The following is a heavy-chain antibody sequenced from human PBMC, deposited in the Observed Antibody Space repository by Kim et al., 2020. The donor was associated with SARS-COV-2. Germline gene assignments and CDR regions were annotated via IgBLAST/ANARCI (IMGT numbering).Heavy chain of an antibody. Sequence: GGSLRLSCAASGFTFSSYAMSWVRQAPGKGLEWDSVVSGSGSSTYYADSVKGRFTIARDNSKNTLFLQMNSLRVEDTAVDYCAKAAGDGYSPDDWGQGTL. V-gene: IGHV3-23*01. CDR1: GFTFSSYA. CDR3: AKAAGDGYSPDD. J-gene: IGHJ4*02. D-gene: IGHD4-4*01. CDR2: VSGSGSST.